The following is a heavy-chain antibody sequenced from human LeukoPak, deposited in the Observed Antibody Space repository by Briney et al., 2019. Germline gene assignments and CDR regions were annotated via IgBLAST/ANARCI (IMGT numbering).Heavy chain of an antibody. J-gene: IGHJ4*02. CDR1: GGSISSGGYY. CDR2: IYYSGST. CDR3: ARGHGVLYYFDY. V-gene: IGHV4-31*03. D-gene: IGHD3-10*01. Sequence: SSQTLSLTCTVSGGSISSGGYYWSWIRQHPGQGLEWIGYIYYSGSTYYNPSLKSRVTISVDTSKNQFSLKLSSVTAADTAVYYCARGHGVLYYFDYWGQGTLVTVSS.